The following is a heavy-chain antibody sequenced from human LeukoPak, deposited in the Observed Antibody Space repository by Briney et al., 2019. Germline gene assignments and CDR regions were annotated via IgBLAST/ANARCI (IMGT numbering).Heavy chain of an antibody. CDR1: GGSINIDNW. CDR3: ARRTGVLRFLEWFNKH. CDR2: IYHSGST. Sequence: SETLSLTCAVSGGSINIDNWWSWVRQPPGKGLEWIGEIYHSGSTNYNPSLKSRVTISVDTSKNQFSLKLSSVTAADTAVYYCARRTGVLRFLEWFNKHWGQGTLVTVSS. V-gene: IGHV4-4*02. D-gene: IGHD3-3*01. J-gene: IGHJ4*02.